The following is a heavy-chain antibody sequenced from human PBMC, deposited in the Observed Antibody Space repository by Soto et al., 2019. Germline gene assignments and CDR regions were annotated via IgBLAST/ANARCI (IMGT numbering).Heavy chain of an antibody. CDR2: INAGSGRT. V-gene: IGHV1-3*01. J-gene: IGHJ5*01. CDR3: APWVNPGCFDS. CDR1: GYTLTTYS. Sequence: ASVKVSCKASGYTLTTYSMHWMRQAPGQRLEWMGWINAGSGRTKYSQKFWGRVTFTSDTSASTASMELSSLRYEDTAVYYCAPWVNPGCFDSWGQGTLVSVSS. D-gene: IGHD2-21*01.